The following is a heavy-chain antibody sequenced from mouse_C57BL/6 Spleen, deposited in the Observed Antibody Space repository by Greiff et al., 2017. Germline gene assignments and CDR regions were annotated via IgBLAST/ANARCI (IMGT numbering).Heavy chain of an antibody. J-gene: IGHJ4*01. D-gene: IGHD1-1*01. V-gene: IGHV1-9*01. CDR1: GYTFTGYW. CDR3: ARVYYNGSSPHAMDY. Sequence: QVQLQQSGAELMKPGASVKLSCKATGYTFTGYWIAWVKQRPGHGLEWIGEILPGSGSTNYNEKFKGTATFTADTSSHTADMQLSSLTTVDSAIYDCARVYYNGSSPHAMDYWGQGTSVTVSS. CDR2: ILPGSGST.